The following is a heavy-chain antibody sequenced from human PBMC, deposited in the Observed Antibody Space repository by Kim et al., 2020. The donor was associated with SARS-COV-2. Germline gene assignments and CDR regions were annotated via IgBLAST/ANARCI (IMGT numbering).Heavy chain of an antibody. CDR1: GFTFSRYI. D-gene: IGHD1-26*01. Sequence: GGSLRLSCAASGFTFSRYIIHWVRQAPGKGLEWVAAISHDENNKYYADSVKGRFTISRDNSESTLFLHMSSLRPEDTAVYCCARGQGGPSAGYYGMDVWGQGTTVTVSS. CDR3: ARGQGGPSAGYYGMDV. J-gene: IGHJ6*02. V-gene: IGHV3-30*03. CDR2: ISHDENNK.